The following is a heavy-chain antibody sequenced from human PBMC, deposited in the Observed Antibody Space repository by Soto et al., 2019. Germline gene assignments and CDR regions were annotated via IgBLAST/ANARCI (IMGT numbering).Heavy chain of an antibody. J-gene: IGHJ5*02. V-gene: IGHV3-9*01. D-gene: IGHD1-26*01. Sequence: EVQLVASGGGFAQPGWSRRLSCAASGLNFDDHAMHWVRQAPGKGLEWVSGISWNSVTINYADSVKGRFTISRDNAKRTLPLQMNSLRPEDTAIYYCVMSSGSQPRAGWFDPWGQGTRVTVS. CDR2: ISWNSVTI. CDR3: VMSSGSQPRAGWFDP. CDR1: GLNFDDHA.